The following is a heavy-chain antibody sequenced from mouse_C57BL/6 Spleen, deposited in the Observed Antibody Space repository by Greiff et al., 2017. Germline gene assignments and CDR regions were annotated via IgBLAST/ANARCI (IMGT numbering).Heavy chain of an antibody. V-gene: IGHV1-55*01. J-gene: IGHJ1*03. CDR3: ARGSHYYGSSPWYFDV. Sequence: QVQLKQPGAELVKPGASVKMSCKASGYTFTSYWITWVKQRPGQGLEWIGDIYPGSGSTNYNEKFKSKATLTVDTSSSTAYMQLSSLTSEDSAVYYCARGSHYYGSSPWYFDVWGTGTTVTVSS. D-gene: IGHD1-1*01. CDR1: GYTFTSYW. CDR2: IYPGSGST.